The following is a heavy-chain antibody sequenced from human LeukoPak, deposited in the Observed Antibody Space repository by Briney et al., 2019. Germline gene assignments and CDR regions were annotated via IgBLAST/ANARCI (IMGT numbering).Heavy chain of an antibody. Sequence: GRTLRLSRAVSGFTLSDYGMHCVRQAPGKGVGRGAVIWYKGSNKHYADSVKGRFTISRDNSKNTLYLQMNSLRAEDTAVYYCGRDMCQGDCYSSDYWGQGILVTVSS. CDR2: IWYKGSNK. V-gene: IGHV3-33*01. CDR1: GFTLSDYG. CDR3: GRDMCQGDCYSSDY. J-gene: IGHJ4*02. D-gene: IGHD2-21*02.